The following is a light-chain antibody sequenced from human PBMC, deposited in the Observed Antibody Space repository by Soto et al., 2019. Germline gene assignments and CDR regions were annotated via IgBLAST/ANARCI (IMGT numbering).Light chain of an antibody. V-gene: IGLV2-23*02. Sequence: QSALTQPASVSGSPGQSITISCTGTSSDVGSYNLVSWYQQHPGKAPKLMIYEVSKRPSGVSNRFSGSKSGNTASLTISGRQAEDEADYYCCPYSGGSTFRVLVGGTQLAV. CDR1: SSDVGSYNL. CDR2: EVS. J-gene: IGLJ7*01. CDR3: CPYSGGSTFRV.